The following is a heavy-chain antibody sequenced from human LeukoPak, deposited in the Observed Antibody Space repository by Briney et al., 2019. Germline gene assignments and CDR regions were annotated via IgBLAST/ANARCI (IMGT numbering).Heavy chain of an antibody. J-gene: IGHJ4*02. D-gene: IGHD3-10*01. CDR3: ARVVGPGSGSYWGALDY. Sequence: GGSLRLSCAASGFTFSSYEMNWVRQAPGKGLEWVSYISSSGSTIYYADSVKGRFTISRDNAKNSLYLQMNSLRAEDTAVYYCARVVGPGSGSYWGALDYWGQGTLVTVSS. V-gene: IGHV3-48*03. CDR1: GFTFSSYE. CDR2: ISSSGSTI.